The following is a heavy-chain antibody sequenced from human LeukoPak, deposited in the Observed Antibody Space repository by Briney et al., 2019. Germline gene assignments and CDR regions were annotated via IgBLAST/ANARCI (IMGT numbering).Heavy chain of an antibody. J-gene: IGHJ4*02. CDR2: IWYDGSNK. CDR1: GFTFSSNG. D-gene: IGHD5-18*01. Sequence: PGGSLRLSCAASGFTFSSNGMHWVRQAPGKGLEWVAFIWYDGSNKYYADSVKGRFTISRDNSKNTLYLQMNSLRAEDTALYYCAKDSGYSYGHVDYWGQGTLVTVSS. V-gene: IGHV3-30*02. CDR3: AKDSGYSYGHVDY.